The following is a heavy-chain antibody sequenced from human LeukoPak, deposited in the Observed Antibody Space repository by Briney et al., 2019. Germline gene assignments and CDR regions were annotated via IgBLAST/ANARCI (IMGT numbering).Heavy chain of an antibody. CDR1: GGTFSSYA. CDR3: ARCTEDIAVVPAAMTDYYYGMDV. Sequence: SVKVSCKSSGGTFSSYAISWVRQAPGQGLEWMGRIIPILGIANYAQKFQGRVTITADKSTSTAYMELSSLRSEDTAVYYCARCTEDIAVVPAAMTDYYYGMDVWGQGTTVTVSS. CDR2: IIPILGIA. D-gene: IGHD2-2*01. J-gene: IGHJ6*02. V-gene: IGHV1-69*04.